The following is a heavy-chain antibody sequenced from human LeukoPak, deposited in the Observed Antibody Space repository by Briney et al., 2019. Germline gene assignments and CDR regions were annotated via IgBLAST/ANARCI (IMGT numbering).Heavy chain of an antibody. CDR1: GGSISSSSYY. CDR3: ARQQQLPSYYYYYGMDV. J-gene: IGHJ6*02. CDR2: IYYSGST. Sequence: KPSETLSLTCTVSGGSISSSSYYWGWIRQPPGKGLEWIGSIYYSGSTYYNPSLKSRVTISVDTFKNQFSLKLSSVTAADTAVYYCARQQQLPSYYYYYGMDVWGQGTTVTVSS. V-gene: IGHV4-39*01. D-gene: IGHD6-13*01.